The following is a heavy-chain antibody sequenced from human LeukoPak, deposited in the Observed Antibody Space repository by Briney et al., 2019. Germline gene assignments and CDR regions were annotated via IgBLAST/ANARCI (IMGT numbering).Heavy chain of an antibody. D-gene: IGHD3-10*02. Sequence: TGGSLRLSCAASGFTFSSYAMSWVRQAPGKGLEWVSSISGSGVSTYYADSVKGRFTISRDNAKNSLYLQMNSLRAEDTAVYYCAELGITMIGGVWGKGTTVTISS. CDR3: AELGITMIGGV. CDR2: ISGSGVST. V-gene: IGHV3-23*01. CDR1: GFTFSSYA. J-gene: IGHJ6*04.